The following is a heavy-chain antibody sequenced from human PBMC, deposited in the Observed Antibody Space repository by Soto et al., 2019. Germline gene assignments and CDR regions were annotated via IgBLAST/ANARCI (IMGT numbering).Heavy chain of an antibody. CDR1: GGTFSNYA. D-gene: IGHD1-26*01. V-gene: IGHV1-69*06. CDR2: IIPLFGSP. J-gene: IGHJ4*02. CDR3: ARGWETVGTTTPFAY. Sequence: SVKVSCKASGGTFSNYAINWVRQAPGQGLEWMGGIIPLFGSPNYAQKFQGRVTVTADKSTSTAYLEVRSLRTEDTAVYYCARGWETVGTTTPFAYWGQGTLVTVSS.